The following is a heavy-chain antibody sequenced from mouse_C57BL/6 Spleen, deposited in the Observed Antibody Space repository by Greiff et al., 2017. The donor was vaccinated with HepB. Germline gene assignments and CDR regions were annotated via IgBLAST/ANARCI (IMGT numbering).Heavy chain of an antibody. CDR2: IYPGSGNT. J-gene: IGHJ2*01. CDR1: GYTFTDYY. CDR3: ARLDGYTDYFDY. V-gene: IGHV1-76*01. Sequence: VKLMESGAELVRPGASVKLSCKASGYTFTDYYINWVKQRPGQGLEWIARIYPGSGNTYYNEKFKGKATLTAEKSSSTAYMQLSSLTSEDSAVYFCARLDGYTDYFDYWGQGTTLTVSS. D-gene: IGHD2-3*01.